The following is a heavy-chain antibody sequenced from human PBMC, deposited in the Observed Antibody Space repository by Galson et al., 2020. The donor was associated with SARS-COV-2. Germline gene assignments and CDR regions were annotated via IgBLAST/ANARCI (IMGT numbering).Heavy chain of an antibody. CDR1: GYTFTSYG. Sequence: ASVKVSCKASGYTFTSYGISWVRQAPGQGLEWMGWISASNGNTNYAQKLQGRVTMTTDTSTSTAYLALRRLRSDDTAVYYCARDRIVVVPAAMAPYYYYYGMDVWGQGTTVTVSS. J-gene: IGHJ6*02. V-gene: IGHV1-18*01. CDR2: ISASNGNT. CDR3: ARDRIVVVPAAMAPYYYYYGMDV. D-gene: IGHD2-2*01.